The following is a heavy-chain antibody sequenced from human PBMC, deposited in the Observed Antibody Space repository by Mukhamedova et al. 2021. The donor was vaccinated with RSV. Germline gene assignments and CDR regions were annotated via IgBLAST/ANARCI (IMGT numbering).Heavy chain of an antibody. CDR2: ISSSSSYT. D-gene: IGHD6-19*01. V-gene: IGHV3-11*06. J-gene: IGHJ5*02. Sequence: SWIRQAPGKGLEWVSYISSSSSYTNYADSVKGRFTISRDNAKNSLYLQMNSLRAEDTAVYYCARLPHTGYSSGWYWVDPWGQGT. CDR3: ARLPHTGYSSGWYWVDP.